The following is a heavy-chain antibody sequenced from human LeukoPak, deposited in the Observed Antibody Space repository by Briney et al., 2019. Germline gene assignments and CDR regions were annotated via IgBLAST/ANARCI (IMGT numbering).Heavy chain of an antibody. J-gene: IGHJ3*02. CDR2: ISGSGGST. V-gene: IGHV3-23*01. CDR1: GFTFSSYA. D-gene: IGHD3-22*01. Sequence: GGSLRLSCAASGFTFSSYAMSWVRQVPGKGLEWVSAISGSGGSTYYADSVKGRFTISRDNSKNTLYLQMNSLRAEDTAVYYCAKDRRRITMIVVVTLDAFDIWGQGTMVTVSS. CDR3: AKDRRRITMIVVVTLDAFDI.